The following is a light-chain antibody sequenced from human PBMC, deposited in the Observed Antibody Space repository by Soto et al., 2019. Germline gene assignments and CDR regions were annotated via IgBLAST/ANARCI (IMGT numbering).Light chain of an antibody. J-gene: IGKJ1*01. CDR1: ERVANW. Sequence: DIQMTQSPSSLSASVGDTVTITCRASERVANWLAWYQQKPGNAPKVLIYDVSKLGSGVPSRFSGSGSETEFTLSITGLQAEDSPTYFCQQYKIRSTFGQGTKVEV. CDR2: DVS. CDR3: QQYKIRST. V-gene: IGKV1-5*01.